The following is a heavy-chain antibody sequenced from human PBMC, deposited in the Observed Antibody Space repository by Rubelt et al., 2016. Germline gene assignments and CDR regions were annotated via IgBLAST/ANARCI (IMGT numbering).Heavy chain of an antibody. CDR2: ISAYNGNT. Sequence: QVQLVQSGSELKKPGASVTVSCKASGYSFSSYAMNWVRQAPGQGLEWMGWISAYNGNTNYAQKLQGRVTMTTDTSTSTAYMELRSLRSDDTAVYYCARGTMVRGAPDVWGQGTTVTVSS. CDR3: ARGTMVRGAPDV. V-gene: IGHV1-18*01. CDR1: GYSFSSYA. J-gene: IGHJ6*02. D-gene: IGHD3-10*01.